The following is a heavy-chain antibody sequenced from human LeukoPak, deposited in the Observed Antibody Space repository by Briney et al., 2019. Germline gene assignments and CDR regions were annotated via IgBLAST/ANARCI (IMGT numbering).Heavy chain of an antibody. J-gene: IGHJ4*02. D-gene: IGHD1-26*01. CDR1: GGSFSGYY. CDR2: INHSGST. CDR3: ARHGEEWEPDYYFDY. V-gene: IGHV4-34*01. Sequence: SETLSLTCAVYGGSFSGYYWSWIRQPPGKGLEWIGEINHSGSTNYNPSLKSRVTISVDTSKNQFSLKLSSVTAADTAVYYCARHGEEWEPDYYFDYWGQGTLVTVSS.